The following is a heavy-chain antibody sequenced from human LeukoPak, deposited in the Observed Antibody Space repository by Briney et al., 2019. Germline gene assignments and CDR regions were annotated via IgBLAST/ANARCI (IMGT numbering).Heavy chain of an antibody. CDR1: GFSLSSYW. CDR3: ARRQYRSSWYYFDY. Sequence: GGSLRLSCAVSGFSLSSYWMHWVRHAPGKGLVWVSRINSDGSTTNYADSVKGRFTISRDNAKNTLYLQMNSLRAEDTAVYYCARRQYRSSWYYFDYWGQGTLVTVSS. J-gene: IGHJ4*02. V-gene: IGHV3-74*01. CDR2: INSDGSTT. D-gene: IGHD6-13*01.